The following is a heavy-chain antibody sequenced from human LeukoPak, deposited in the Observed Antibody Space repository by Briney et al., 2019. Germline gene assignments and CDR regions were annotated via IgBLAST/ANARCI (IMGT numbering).Heavy chain of an antibody. J-gene: IGHJ4*02. V-gene: IGHV3-30*18. D-gene: IGHD5-12*01. Sequence: GGSLRLSCAASGFTFSSYGMHWVRQAPGKGLEWVAVISYAGGNKYYADSVKGRFTISRDNSKNTLYLQMNSLRVEDTAVYYCAKDLRRNSGYDSVFDYWGQGTLVTVSS. CDR1: GFTFSSYG. CDR2: ISYAGGNK. CDR3: AKDLRRNSGYDSVFDY.